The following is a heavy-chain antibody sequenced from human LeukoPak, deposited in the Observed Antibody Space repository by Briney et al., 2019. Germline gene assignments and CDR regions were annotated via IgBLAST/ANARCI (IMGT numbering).Heavy chain of an antibody. CDR1: GFTFSSYG. CDR3: ARGVVAAPTNFDY. D-gene: IGHD2-15*01. CDR2: INHSGST. Sequence: PGGSLRLSCAVSGFTFSSYGMSWVRQPPGKGLEWIGEINHSGSTNYNPSLKSRVTISVDTSKNQFSLKLSSVTAADTAVYYCARGVVAAPTNFDYWGQGTLVTVSS. V-gene: IGHV4-34*01. J-gene: IGHJ4*02.